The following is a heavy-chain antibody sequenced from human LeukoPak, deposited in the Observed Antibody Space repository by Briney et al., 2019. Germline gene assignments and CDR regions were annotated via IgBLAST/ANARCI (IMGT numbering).Heavy chain of an antibody. CDR1: GFTFGDYA. Sequence: GGSLRLSCTASGFTFGDYAMSWVRQAPGKGLEWVGFIRSKAYGGTTEYAASVKGRFTISRDDSKSIAYLQMNSLKTEDTAVYYCTREAGIVGTYYYYGMDVWGQGTLVTVSS. V-gene: IGHV3-49*04. CDR2: IRSKAYGGTT. CDR3: TREAGIVGTYYYYGMDV. J-gene: IGHJ6*02. D-gene: IGHD1-26*01.